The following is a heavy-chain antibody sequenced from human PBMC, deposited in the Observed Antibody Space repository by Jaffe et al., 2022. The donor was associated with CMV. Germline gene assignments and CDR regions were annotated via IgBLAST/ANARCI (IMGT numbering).Heavy chain of an antibody. CDR1: GFTFGNYA. J-gene: IGHJ1*01. D-gene: IGHD6-13*01. V-gene: IGHV3-9*01. CDR3: VKDDLAGGAGF. Sequence: EVQLVESGGGLVQPGRSLRLSCAASGFTFGNYAIHWVRQGPAKGLEWVSGLYLEGGQTAYADSVKGRFTISRDSSKSSLYLQMNSLRPEDTGTYYCVKDDLAGGAGFWGQGILVTVSS. CDR2: LYLEGGQT.